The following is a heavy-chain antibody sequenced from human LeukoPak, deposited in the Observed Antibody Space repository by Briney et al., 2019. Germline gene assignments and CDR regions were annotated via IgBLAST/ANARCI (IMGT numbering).Heavy chain of an antibody. J-gene: IGHJ5*02. V-gene: IGHV4-39*01. CDR1: GGSISSSSYY. CDR3: ARRPYSFNWFDP. Sequence: PSETLSLTCTVSGGSISSSSYYWGWIRQPQGKGLEWIGSIYYSGSTYYNPSLRSRVTISVDTPKNQFSLKLSSVTAADTAVYYCARRPYSFNWFDPWGQGTLVTVSS. CDR2: IYYSGST. D-gene: IGHD4-11*01.